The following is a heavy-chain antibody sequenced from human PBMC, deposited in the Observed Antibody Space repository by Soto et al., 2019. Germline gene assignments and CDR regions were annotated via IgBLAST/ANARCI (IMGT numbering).Heavy chain of an antibody. CDR3: ARGGIATQNWFGP. Sequence: SETLSLTCTVSGGSISSVPYSWGWIRQPPGKGLERIGTFHYTASPKYNHSLQSRVTVSLDTSKSQFSLKLNSVTAADTAVYYCARGGIATQNWFGPWGHGTLVTVSS. D-gene: IGHD6-13*01. CDR1: GGSISSVPYS. V-gene: IGHV4-39*07. CDR2: FHYTASP. J-gene: IGHJ5*02.